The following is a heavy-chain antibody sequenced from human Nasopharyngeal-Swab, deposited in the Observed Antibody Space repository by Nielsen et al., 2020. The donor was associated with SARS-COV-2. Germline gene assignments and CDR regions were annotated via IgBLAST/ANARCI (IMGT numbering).Heavy chain of an antibody. J-gene: IGHJ4*02. V-gene: IGHV2-5*02. CDR2: IYWDDDK. Sequence: WIRQPPGKALEWLALIYWDDDKRYSPSLKSRLTITKDTSKNQVVLTMTNMDPVDTATYCCAHRLGGSSTIGYFDYWGQGTLVTVSP. D-gene: IGHD1-26*01. CDR3: AHRLGGSSTIGYFDY.